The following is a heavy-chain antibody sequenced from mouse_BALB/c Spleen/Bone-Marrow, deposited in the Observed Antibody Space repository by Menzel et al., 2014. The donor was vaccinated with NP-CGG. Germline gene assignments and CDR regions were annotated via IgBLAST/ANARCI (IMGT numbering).Heavy chain of an antibody. D-gene: IGHD3-1*01. Sequence: EVKLVESGGGLVKPGGSLKLSCTTSGFTFSSYAMSWVRQTPEKRLAWVAVISSGGSDTYYPDSVKGRFTVSRDNAKNTLYLQMSSLRSEDTALYYCARRSDLRASMDYWGQGTSVTVSS. J-gene: IGHJ4*01. V-gene: IGHV5-9-3*01. CDR1: GFTFSSYA. CDR2: ISSGGSDT. CDR3: ARRSDLRASMDY.